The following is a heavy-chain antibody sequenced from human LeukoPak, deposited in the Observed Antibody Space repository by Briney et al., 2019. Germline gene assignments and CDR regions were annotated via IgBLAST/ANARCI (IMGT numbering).Heavy chain of an antibody. J-gene: IGHJ4*02. CDR1: GFTFTSYS. Sequence: PGGSLRLSCAASGFTFTSYSMNWVRQAPGKGLEWVSYISNSSSTIYYADSVKGRFTISRDNAKNSLYLQMNSLRAEDTAVYYCAREKVGGTTSPENYWGQGTLVTVSS. V-gene: IGHV3-48*01. CDR3: AREKVGGTTSPENY. CDR2: ISNSSSTI. D-gene: IGHD1-26*01.